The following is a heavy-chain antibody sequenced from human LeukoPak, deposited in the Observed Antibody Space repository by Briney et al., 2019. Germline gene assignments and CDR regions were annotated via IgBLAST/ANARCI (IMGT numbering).Heavy chain of an antibody. CDR1: GYSFTSYW. CDR3: ARGRTSSSGWSTNKYFDY. J-gene: IGHJ4*02. Sequence: GESLKISCKGSGYSFTSYWIGWVRQMPGKGLEWMGIIYPGDSDTRYSPSFQGQVTISADKSISTAYLQWSSLKASDTAMYYCARGRTSSSGWSTNKYFDYWGQGTLVTVSS. V-gene: IGHV5-51*01. D-gene: IGHD6-19*01. CDR2: IYPGDSDT.